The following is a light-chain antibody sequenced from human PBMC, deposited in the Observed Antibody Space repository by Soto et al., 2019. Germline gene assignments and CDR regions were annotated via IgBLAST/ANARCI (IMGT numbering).Light chain of an antibody. CDR2: DVS. CDR3: SSFTSGSTYV. J-gene: IGLJ1*01. CDR1: SNDVGRFDY. V-gene: IGLV2-14*03. Sequence: QSVLTQPASVSGSPGQSITISCTGTSNDVGRFDYVSWYQQHPGKAPKLIIYDVSYRPSGISNRFSASKSGTTASLTISGLQAEDEADYSCSSFTSGSTYVFGTGTKLTVL.